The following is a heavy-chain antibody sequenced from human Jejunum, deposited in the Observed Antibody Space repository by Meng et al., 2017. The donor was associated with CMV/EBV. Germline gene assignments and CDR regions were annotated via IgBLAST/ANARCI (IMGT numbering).Heavy chain of an antibody. CDR3: ARFSIVGRTNAFDI. D-gene: IGHD1-26*01. V-gene: IGHV3-7*03. CDR2: IKEDGSEK. J-gene: IGHJ3*02. CDR1: GLTFKTDW. Sequence: SGLTFKTDWMSWVRQAPGKGLEWVANIKEDGSEKHYVDSVKGRFTISRDNPKNTLILQMNNLRPEDTALYYCARFSIVGRTNAFDIWGHGTMVTVSS.